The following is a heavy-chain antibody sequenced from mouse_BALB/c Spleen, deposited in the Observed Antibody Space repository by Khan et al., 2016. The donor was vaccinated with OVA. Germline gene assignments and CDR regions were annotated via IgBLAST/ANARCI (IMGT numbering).Heavy chain of an antibody. CDR3: TRHGYVAWFTY. D-gene: IGHD2-2*01. CDR2: IDPFSGGT. J-gene: IGHJ3*01. V-gene: IGHV1S135*01. Sequence: IQLVQSGPELMKPGASVKISCKASGYSFTSYYIHWVMQSHGKSLEWIGYIDPFSGGTTYNQKFKGKATLTVDKSYSTAYIHLSNLTSEDSAVYYCTRHGYVAWFTYWGQGTLVTVSA. CDR1: GYSFTSYY.